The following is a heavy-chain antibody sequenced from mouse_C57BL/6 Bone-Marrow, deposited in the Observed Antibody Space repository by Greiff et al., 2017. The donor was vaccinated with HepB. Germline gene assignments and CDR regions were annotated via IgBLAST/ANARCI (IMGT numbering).Heavy chain of an antibody. CDR3: ARRLRRAMDY. V-gene: IGHV1-64*01. D-gene: IGHD2-4*01. CDR1: GYTFTSYW. Sequence: VQLQQPGAELVKPGASVKLSCKASGYTFTSYWMNWVKQRPGQGLEWIGMIHPNSGSTNYNEKFKGKATLTADKSSSTAYMELRSLTSEDSAVYFCARRLRRAMDYWGQGTSVTVSS. J-gene: IGHJ4*01. CDR2: IHPNSGST.